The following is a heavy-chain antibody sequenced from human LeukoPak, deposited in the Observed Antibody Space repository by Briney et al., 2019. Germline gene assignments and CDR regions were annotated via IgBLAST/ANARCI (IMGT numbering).Heavy chain of an antibody. J-gene: IGHJ4*02. CDR3: AKGWDYGDYDVDY. Sequence: AISGIGGSIYYADSVKGRFTISRDNSKNTLYLQMNSLRAEDTAVYYCAKGWDYGDYDVDYWGQGTLVTVSS. V-gene: IGHV3-23*01. CDR2: ISGIGGSI. D-gene: IGHD4-17*01.